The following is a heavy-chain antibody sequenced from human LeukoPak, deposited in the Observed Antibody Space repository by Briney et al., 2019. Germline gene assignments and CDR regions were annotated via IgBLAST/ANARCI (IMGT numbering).Heavy chain of an antibody. CDR1: GFTFSSYA. Sequence: GGSLRLSCAASGFTFSSYAMTWVRQAPGKGLEGVSAIFGSDGRTFYADAVKGRFTISRDNSKNTLYLQMNSLRAEDTAIYYCAKTRGPAATHPDYWGQGILVTVSS. CDR3: AKTRGPAATHPDY. V-gene: IGHV3-23*01. D-gene: IGHD6-25*01. J-gene: IGHJ4*02. CDR2: IFGSDGRT.